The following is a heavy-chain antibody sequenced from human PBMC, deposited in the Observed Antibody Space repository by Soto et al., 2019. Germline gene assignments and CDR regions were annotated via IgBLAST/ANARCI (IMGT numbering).Heavy chain of an antibody. Sequence: GGSLRLSCAASGVTFRNYAMSWVRQAPGKGLEWVSAISGSGDITKYADSVKGRFTNSRDNSKNTMYLQMGSLRAEDTAVYYCAKRPSCSGASCYYFDYWGQGTLVTVSS. D-gene: IGHD2-15*01. V-gene: IGHV3-23*01. CDR3: AKRPSCSGASCYYFDY. CDR1: GVTFRNYA. CDR2: ISGSGDIT. J-gene: IGHJ4*02.